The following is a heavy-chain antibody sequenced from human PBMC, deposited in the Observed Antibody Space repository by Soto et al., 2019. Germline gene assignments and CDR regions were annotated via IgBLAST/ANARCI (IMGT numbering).Heavy chain of an antibody. V-gene: IGHV1-2*02. CDR3: ARSSGSYSYYGMDV. CDR1: GYTFTGYY. J-gene: IGHJ6*02. D-gene: IGHD1-26*01. CDR2: INPNSGGT. Sequence: ASVKVSCKASGYTFTGYYMHWVRQAPGQGLEWMEWINPNSGGTNYAQKFQGRVTMTRDTSISTAYMELSRLRSDDTAVYYCARSSGSYSYYGMDVWGQGTTVTVSS.